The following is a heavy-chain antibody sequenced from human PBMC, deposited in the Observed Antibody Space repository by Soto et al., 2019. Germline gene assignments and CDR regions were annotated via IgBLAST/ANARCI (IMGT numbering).Heavy chain of an antibody. CDR1: GFTFSSYA. Sequence: GGSLRLSCAASGFTFSSYAMHWVRQAPGKGLEWVAVISYDGSNKYYADSVKGRFTISRDNSKNTLYLQMNSLRSEDTAKYYCARAGSKTCQPYSCHYYGMDVRGLGTTVTVP. D-gene: IGHD2-2*01. CDR3: ARAGSKTCQPYSCHYYGMDV. V-gene: IGHV3-30-3*01. CDR2: ISYDGSNK. J-gene: IGHJ6*02.